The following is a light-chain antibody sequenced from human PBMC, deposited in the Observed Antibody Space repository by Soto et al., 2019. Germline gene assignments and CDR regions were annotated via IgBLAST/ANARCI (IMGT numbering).Light chain of an antibody. Sequence: QSVLTQPASVSGSPGQSITISCTGTSSDVGDYNYVSWYQQHPGKAPKVMIYDVSNRPSGVSKRFSGSKSGNTASLTISGLQAEDEADYYCTSYTSSSTYVFGTGTKVTVL. CDR2: DVS. CDR1: SSDVGDYNY. V-gene: IGLV2-14*01. J-gene: IGLJ1*01. CDR3: TSYTSSSTYV.